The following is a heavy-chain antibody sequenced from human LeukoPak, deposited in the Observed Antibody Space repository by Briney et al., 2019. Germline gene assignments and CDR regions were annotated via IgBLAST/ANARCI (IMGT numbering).Heavy chain of an antibody. CDR2: ISSTSSTI. CDR1: GFTFSNYK. J-gene: IGHJ3*02. Sequence: PGGSLRLSCAASGFTFSNYKINWVRQAPGKGLEWVSYISSTSSTIYYADSVKGRFTISRDNAKISLCLQMHSLRAEDTAVYYCARDSVPTYSGSYFSAFDIWGQGTMVSVSS. CDR3: ARDSVPTYSGSYFSAFDI. V-gene: IGHV3-48*01. D-gene: IGHD1-26*01.